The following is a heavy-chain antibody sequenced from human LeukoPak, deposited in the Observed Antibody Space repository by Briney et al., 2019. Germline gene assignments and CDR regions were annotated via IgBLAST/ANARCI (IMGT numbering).Heavy chain of an antibody. CDR1: GFTFRTHG. CDR3: ASRYSSSWYVPYYFDY. CDR2: IQYDTTNK. V-gene: IGHV3-30*02. J-gene: IGHJ4*02. D-gene: IGHD6-13*01. Sequence: GGSLRLSCAASGFTFRTHGMHWVRQAPGKGLEWVAFIQYDTTNKYYADSVKGRFTISRDNAKNSLYLQMNSLRAEDTAVYYCASRYSSSWYVPYYFDYWGQGTLVTVSS.